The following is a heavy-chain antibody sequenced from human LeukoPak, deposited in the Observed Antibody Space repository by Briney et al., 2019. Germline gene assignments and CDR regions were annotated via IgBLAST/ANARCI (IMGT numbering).Heavy chain of an antibody. V-gene: IGHV1-46*01. Sequence: ASVKVSCKASGYTFTSYYMHWVRQAPGQGLEWMGIINPSGGSTSYAQKFQGRVTMTRNMSTSTVYMELSSLRSEDTAVYYCARPSSGYGLSVAFDYWGQGTLVTVSS. CDR2: INPSGGST. J-gene: IGHJ4*02. CDR1: GYTFTSYY. CDR3: ARPSSGYGLSVAFDY. D-gene: IGHD5-12*01.